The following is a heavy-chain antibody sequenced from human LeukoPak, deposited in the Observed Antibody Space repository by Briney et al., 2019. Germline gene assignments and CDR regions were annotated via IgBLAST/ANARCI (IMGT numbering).Heavy chain of an antibody. J-gene: IGHJ4*02. Sequence: SETLSLTCVVYGGSFNGYYWNWIRQPPGKGLDWIGEINQSGSTNYSPSLKSRVTISIDTSKNQVSLKLNSLTAADTAVYYCARRSIYSTSSGLNIWGQGTPVTVSS. CDR1: GGSFNGYY. V-gene: IGHV4-34*01. CDR2: INQSGST. D-gene: IGHD6-6*01. CDR3: ARRSIYSTSSGLNI.